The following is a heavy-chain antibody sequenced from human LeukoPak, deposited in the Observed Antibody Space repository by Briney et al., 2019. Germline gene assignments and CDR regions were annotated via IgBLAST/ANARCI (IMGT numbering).Heavy chain of an antibody. Sequence: GGSLRLSCAASGFTFTNYWMHWVRQIPGKGLVWVSRINSDDTTTTYADAVKGRFTISRDNAKNTLYLQMNSLTADDTAIYYCARGDCSGDSCYSIDYWGQGTLVTVSS. V-gene: IGHV3-74*01. J-gene: IGHJ4*02. CDR3: ARGDCSGDSCYSIDY. CDR1: GFTFTNYW. D-gene: IGHD2-15*01. CDR2: INSDDTTT.